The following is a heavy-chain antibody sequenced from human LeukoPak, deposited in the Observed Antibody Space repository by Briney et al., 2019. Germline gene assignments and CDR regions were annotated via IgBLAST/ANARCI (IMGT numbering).Heavy chain of an antibody. CDR3: ARDARGGFIYY. Sequence: ASVKVSCKASGYTFTGYYMHWVRRAPGQGLEWMGWINPNSGGTNYAQMFQGRVTMTRDTSISTAYMELSRLRSDDTAVYYCARDARGGFIYYWGQGTLVTVSS. J-gene: IGHJ4*02. D-gene: IGHD3-10*01. V-gene: IGHV1-2*02. CDR1: GYTFTGYY. CDR2: INPNSGGT.